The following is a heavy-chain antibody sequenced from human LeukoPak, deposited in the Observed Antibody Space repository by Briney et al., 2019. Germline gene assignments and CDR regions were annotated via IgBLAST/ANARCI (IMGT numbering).Heavy chain of an antibody. V-gene: IGHV3-74*01. CDR1: GFTFSSYW. Sequence: TGGSLRLSCAASGFTFSSYWMHWVRHAPGKGLVWVSRINTDGSSTNYADSVKGRFTLSRDNAKNTVYLQMNSLRAEDTAVYYCTRFLFYYDSSGYYDYFDYWGQGTLVTVSS. J-gene: IGHJ4*02. CDR2: INTDGSST. CDR3: TRFLFYYDSSGYYDYFDY. D-gene: IGHD3-22*01.